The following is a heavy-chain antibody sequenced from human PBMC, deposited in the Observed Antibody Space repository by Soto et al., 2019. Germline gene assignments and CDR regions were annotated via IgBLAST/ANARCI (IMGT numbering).Heavy chain of an antibody. J-gene: IGHJ6*02. CDR1: GFTFTSSA. Sequence: SVKLSCKASGFTFTSSAVQWVRQARGQRLEWIGWIVVGSGNTNYAQKLQGRVTMTTDTSTSTAYMELRSLRSDDTAVYYCARRIGYHRCMDVWGQGTTVTLSS. CDR2: IVVGSGNT. D-gene: IGHD2-15*01. CDR3: ARRIGYHRCMDV. V-gene: IGHV1-58*01.